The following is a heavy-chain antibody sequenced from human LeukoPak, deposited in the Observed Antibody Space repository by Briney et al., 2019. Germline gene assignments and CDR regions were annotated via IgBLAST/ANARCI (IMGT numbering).Heavy chain of an antibody. Sequence: GGSLSLSFEASGLTFSSYSISWVRQAPGEGLEWVSAISDSGGSTYYTDSVEGGFTISRDNSKNTLYLQMNSLRAEDTAVYYCASIVLWYVYDYWGQGTLGTVSS. CDR2: ISDSGGST. CDR3: ASIVLWYVYDY. D-gene: IGHD2/OR15-2a*01. V-gene: IGHV3-23*01. J-gene: IGHJ4*02. CDR1: GLTFSSYS.